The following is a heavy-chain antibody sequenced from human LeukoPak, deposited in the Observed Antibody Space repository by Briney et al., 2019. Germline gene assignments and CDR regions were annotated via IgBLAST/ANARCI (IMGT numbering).Heavy chain of an antibody. D-gene: IGHD4-17*01. J-gene: IGHJ4*02. CDR3: ARAPTSSYGDYRGGWGDFDY. CDR1: GGSFSGYY. Sequence: PSETLSLTCAVYGGSFSGYYWSWIRQPPGKGLEWIGEINHSGSTNYNPSLKSRVTISVDTSKNQFSLKLSSVTAADTAVYYCARAPTSSYGDYRGGWGDFDYWGQGTLVTVSS. V-gene: IGHV4-34*01. CDR2: INHSGST.